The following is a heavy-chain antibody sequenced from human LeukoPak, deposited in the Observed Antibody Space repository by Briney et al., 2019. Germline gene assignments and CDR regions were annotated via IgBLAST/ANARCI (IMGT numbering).Heavy chain of an antibody. CDR3: AKLTSMVRGVMDY. CDR2: ISGSGGST. V-gene: IGHV3-23*01. D-gene: IGHD3-10*01. Sequence: PGGYLRFSCAASGFTFSSYAMGWVRQAPGKGLEWVSAISGSGGSTYYADSVKGRFTISRDNSKNTLYLQINSLRAEDTAEYYCAKLTSMVRGVMDYWARETLVTVSS. CDR1: GFTFSSYA. J-gene: IGHJ4*02.